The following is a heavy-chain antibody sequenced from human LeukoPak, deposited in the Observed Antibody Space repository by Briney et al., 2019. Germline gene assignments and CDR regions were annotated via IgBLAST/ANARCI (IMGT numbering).Heavy chain of an antibody. CDR2: ISGGGGST. Sequence: GGSLRFSCAAFSNYAMGWVRQAPGKGLEWVSVISGGGGSTFYADSVKGRFTVSRDDSKNTLYLQMISLRAEDTAVYYCAKAPTSYLPLYYFDYWGQGTLVTVSS. D-gene: IGHD1-14*01. J-gene: IGHJ4*02. V-gene: IGHV3-23*01. CDR1: SNYA. CDR3: AKAPTSYLPLYYFDY.